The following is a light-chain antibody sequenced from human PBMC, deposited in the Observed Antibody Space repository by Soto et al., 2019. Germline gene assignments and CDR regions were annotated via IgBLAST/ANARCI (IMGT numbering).Light chain of an antibody. Sequence: IVLTQSPGTLSSSPGERATLSCRASQSVSTNNLAWYQQRPGRAPRLLIYAASRRATGIPDRFSGSESGTDFTLTISSLEPEDFAVYYCQQRSNWPLTFGGGTKVDIK. V-gene: IGKV3D-20*02. CDR2: AAS. CDR1: QSVSTNN. J-gene: IGKJ4*01. CDR3: QQRSNWPLT.